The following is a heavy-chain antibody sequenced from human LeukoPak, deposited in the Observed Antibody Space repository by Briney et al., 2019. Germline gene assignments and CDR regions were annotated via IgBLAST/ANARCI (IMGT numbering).Heavy chain of an antibody. J-gene: IGHJ4*02. CDR1: GFIFSDYH. CDR3: SGGRDAAVAGPGGYFDY. V-gene: IGHV3-11*01. Sequence: GGSLRLSCAASGFIFSDYHMSWIRQAPGKGLECVSYINPGGDAVYFADSVKGRFTISRDNAKNSLFLQMSSLTAEDTAVYYCSGGRDAAVAGPGGYFDYWGQGSLVTVSS. CDR2: INPGGDAV. D-gene: IGHD6-19*01.